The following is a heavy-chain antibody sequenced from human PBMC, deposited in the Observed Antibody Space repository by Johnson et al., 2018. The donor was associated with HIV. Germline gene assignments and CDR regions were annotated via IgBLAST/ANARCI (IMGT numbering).Heavy chain of an antibody. V-gene: IGHV3-66*03. CDR2: IYSGSST. CDR1: GFTVSSNY. D-gene: IGHD6-6*01. J-gene: IGHJ3*02. Sequence: VQLVESGGGLIQPGGSLRLSCAASGFTVSSNYMSWVRQAPGKGLEWVSLIYSGSSTYHVDSVKGRFTISRDNSKNTLFLQMNSLRAEDTAVYYCARSFRTIAARPDAFDIWGQGTMVTVSS. CDR3: ARSFRTIAARPDAFDI.